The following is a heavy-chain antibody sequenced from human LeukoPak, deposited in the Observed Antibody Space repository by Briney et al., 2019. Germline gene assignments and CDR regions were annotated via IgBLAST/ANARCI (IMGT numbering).Heavy chain of an antibody. J-gene: IGHJ6*02. D-gene: IGHD2-2*01. CDR1: GYTFTSYG. CDR3: SRAVRLKVTAASTHMDV. V-gene: IGHV1-18*01. CDR2: ISAYNGNT. Sequence: ASVKVSCKASGYTFTSYGISWVRQAPGQGLEWMGWISAYNGNTNYAQKLQGRGTMTTDTSTSTAYMELRSLRSDDTAVYYCSRAVRLKVTAASTHMDVWGQGTTVTVSS.